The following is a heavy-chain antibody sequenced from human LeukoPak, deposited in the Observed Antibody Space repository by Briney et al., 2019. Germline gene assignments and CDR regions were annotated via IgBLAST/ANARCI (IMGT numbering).Heavy chain of an antibody. D-gene: IGHD3-10*01. V-gene: IGHV3-30-3*01. J-gene: IGHJ4*02. CDR2: ISKDGSNK. CDR1: GFTFSSYA. Sequence: PGGSLRLSCVASGFTFSSYAMHWVRQAPGKGLEWVAVISKDGSNKYYADSVKGRFTISRDNSKNTLYLQMNSLRAEDTAVYYCAREGSLGELLPLDYWGQGTLVTVSS. CDR3: AREGSLGELLPLDY.